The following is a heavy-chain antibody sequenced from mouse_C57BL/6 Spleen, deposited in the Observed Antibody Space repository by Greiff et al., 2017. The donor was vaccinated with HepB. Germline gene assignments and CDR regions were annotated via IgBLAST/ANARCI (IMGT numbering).Heavy chain of an antibody. CDR2: ISNLAYSI. V-gene: IGHV5-15*01. CDR3: ARLGTTVVATPYAMDY. Sequence: EVRLVESGGGLVQPGGSLKLSCAASGFTFSDNGMAWVRQAPRKGPEWVAFISNLAYSIYYADTVTGRFTISREKAKNTQYLEMSSLRSEDTAMYYCARLGTTVVATPYAMDYWGQGTSVTVSS. D-gene: IGHD1-1*01. CDR1: GFTFSDNG. J-gene: IGHJ4*01.